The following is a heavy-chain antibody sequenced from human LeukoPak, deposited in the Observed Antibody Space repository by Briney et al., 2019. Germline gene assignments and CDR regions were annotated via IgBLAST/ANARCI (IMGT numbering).Heavy chain of an antibody. CDR1: GGTFSSYA. J-gene: IGHJ4*02. CDR3: AEGGYSYGKYFDY. Sequence: GSSVKVSCKASGGTFSSYAISWVRQAPGQGLEWMGGIIPIFGTANYAQKFQGRVTITTDESTSTAYMELSSLRSEDTAVYYCAEGGYSYGKYFDYWGQGTLVTVSS. CDR2: IIPIFGTA. V-gene: IGHV1-69*05. D-gene: IGHD5-18*01.